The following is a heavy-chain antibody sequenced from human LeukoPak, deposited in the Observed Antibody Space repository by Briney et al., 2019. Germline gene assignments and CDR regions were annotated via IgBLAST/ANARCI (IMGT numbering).Heavy chain of an antibody. Sequence: GGSLRLSCAASGFTFSDYYMSWIRQAPGKGLEWVSYISSSDNIIYYADSVKGRFTISRDNAKNSLYLQMNSLRAEDTAVYYCARVFPIGYSGYDFWFDYWGQGTLVTVSS. CDR3: ARVFPIGYSGYDFWFDY. J-gene: IGHJ4*02. D-gene: IGHD5-12*01. CDR2: ISSSDNII. V-gene: IGHV3-11*04. CDR1: GFTFSDYY.